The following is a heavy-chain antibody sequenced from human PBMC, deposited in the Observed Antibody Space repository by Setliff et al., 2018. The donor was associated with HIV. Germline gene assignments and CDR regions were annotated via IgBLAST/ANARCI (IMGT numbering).Heavy chain of an antibody. Sequence: PGGSLRLSCAASGFSFRSYAVSWVRQAPGKGLEWVSVISGSGDITYYRESVKGRFTVSRDNSKNTLYLQMNSLRAEDTAVYYCATDCAVVGGTGSLDSWGQGTLVTVSS. CDR2: ISGSGDIT. CDR3: ATDCAVVGGTGSLDS. D-gene: IGHD1-26*01. CDR1: GFSFRSYA. J-gene: IGHJ4*02. V-gene: IGHV3-23*01.